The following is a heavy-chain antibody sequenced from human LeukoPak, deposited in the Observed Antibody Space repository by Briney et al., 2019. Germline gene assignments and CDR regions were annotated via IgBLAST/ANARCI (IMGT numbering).Heavy chain of an antibody. Sequence: PSETLSLTCTVSGGSISIGSYYWSWLRRPAGKGLEWIGRIYISGITNYNPSLKSRVTISVDTSKNQFSLKLSSVTAADTAVYYCARDSGHNYYDSSSFDYWGQGTLVTVSS. CDR2: IYISGIT. J-gene: IGHJ4*02. V-gene: IGHV4-61*02. CDR3: ARDSGHNYYDSSSFDY. CDR1: GGSISIGSYY. D-gene: IGHD3-22*01.